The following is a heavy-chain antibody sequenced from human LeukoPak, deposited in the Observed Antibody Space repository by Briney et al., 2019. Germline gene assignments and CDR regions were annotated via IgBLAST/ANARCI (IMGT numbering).Heavy chain of an antibody. D-gene: IGHD5-24*01. CDR2: ISTTSVYM. V-gene: IGHV3-21*01. CDR3: ARRSLDGYSFDY. Sequence: TGGSLRLSCAASGFTFSSHNMYWVRQAPGKGLEWVSSISTTSVYMFYADSVKGRFTISRDNAKNSLYLEMNSLRAKDTAVYYCARRSLDGYSFDYWGQGTLVTVSS. J-gene: IGHJ5*01. CDR1: GFTFSSHN.